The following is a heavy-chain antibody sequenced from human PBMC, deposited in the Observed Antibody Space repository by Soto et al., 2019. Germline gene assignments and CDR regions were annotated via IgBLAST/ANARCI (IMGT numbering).Heavy chain of an antibody. J-gene: IGHJ4*02. D-gene: IGHD3-22*01. V-gene: IGHV1-24*01. Sequence: ASVKVSCKVSGYTLTELSMHWVRQAPGKGLEWMGGFDPEDAETIYAQKFKGRVTMTEDTSTDTAYMELSSLRSEDTAVYYCATGYYDISGYYYVAYWGQGTLVTVSS. CDR3: ATGYYDISGYYYVAY. CDR2: FDPEDAET. CDR1: GYTLTELS.